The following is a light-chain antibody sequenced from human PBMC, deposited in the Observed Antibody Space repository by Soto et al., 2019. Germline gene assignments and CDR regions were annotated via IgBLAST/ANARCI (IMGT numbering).Light chain of an antibody. J-gene: IGLJ1*01. CDR2: DVS. V-gene: IGLV2-14*03. CDR1: SSVVGAYNY. CDR3: SSYTSINTEV. Sequence: QSVLTQPASVSGSPGQSITISCTGTSSVVGAYNYVSWYQHHPGKAPKLIIYDVSDRPSGVSNRFSASKSGSTASLAISGLQAEVEADYYCSSYTSINTEVFGTGTKVTVL.